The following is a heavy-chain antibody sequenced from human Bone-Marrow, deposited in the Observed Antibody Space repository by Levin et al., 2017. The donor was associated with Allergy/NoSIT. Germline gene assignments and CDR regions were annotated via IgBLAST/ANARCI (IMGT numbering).Heavy chain of an antibody. CDR2: MSNDGNSK. J-gene: IGHJ4*02. D-gene: IGHD6-19*01. CDR3: ARSLWAGPLDY. V-gene: IGHV3-30-3*01. Sequence: TGGSLRLSCVVSGFSFSHYAMHWVRQAPGKGLEWVAVMSNDGNSKYYTASVKGRFTISRDNSENTLYLQMNSLTSEDTAVYYCARSLWAGPLDYWGQGALVTVSS. CDR1: GFSFSHYA.